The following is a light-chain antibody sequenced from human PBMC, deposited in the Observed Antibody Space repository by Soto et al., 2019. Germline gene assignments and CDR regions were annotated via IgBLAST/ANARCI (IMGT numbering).Light chain of an antibody. CDR1: SSDVGGYNY. CDR3: SSYAGSNNFPYV. CDR2: EVS. V-gene: IGLV2-8*01. Sequence: QSVLTQPPSAPGSPGQSVTISCTGTSSDVGGYNYVSWYQQHPGKAPKLMIYEVSKRPSGVPDRFSGSKSGNTASLTVSGLQAEDEADYYCSSYAGSNNFPYVFGTGNKVTVL. J-gene: IGLJ1*01.